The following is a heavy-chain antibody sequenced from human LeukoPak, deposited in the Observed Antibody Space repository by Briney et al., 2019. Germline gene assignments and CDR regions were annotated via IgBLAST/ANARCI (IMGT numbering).Heavy chain of an antibody. Sequence: PGGSLRLPCAASGFTFSSYAMSWVRQAPGKGLEWVSAISGSGGSTYYADSVKGRFTISRDNSKNTLYLQMNSLRAEDTAVYYCARHDWLSGVSYQHYFDYWGQGTLVTVSS. D-gene: IGHD3-9*01. CDR1: GFTFSSYA. J-gene: IGHJ4*02. V-gene: IGHV3-23*01. CDR2: ISGSGGST. CDR3: ARHDWLSGVSYQHYFDY.